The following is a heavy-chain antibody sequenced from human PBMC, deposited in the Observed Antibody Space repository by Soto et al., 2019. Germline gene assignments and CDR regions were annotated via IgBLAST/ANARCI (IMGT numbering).Heavy chain of an antibody. CDR1: GFTFDDYA. CDR3: ARSPYYYGSGSYLGYFDY. V-gene: IGHV3-9*01. Sequence: EVQLVESGGGLVQPGRSLRLSCAASGFTFDDYARHWVRQAPGKGLEWVSGISWNSGSIGYADSVKGRFTISRDNAKNSLYLQMNSLRAEDTALYYCARSPYYYGSGSYLGYFDYWGQGTLVTVSS. J-gene: IGHJ4*02. D-gene: IGHD3-10*01. CDR2: ISWNSGSI.